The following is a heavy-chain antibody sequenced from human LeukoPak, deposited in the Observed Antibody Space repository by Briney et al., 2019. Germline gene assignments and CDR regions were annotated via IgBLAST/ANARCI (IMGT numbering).Heavy chain of an antibody. CDR1: GGSFSGYY. CDR2: INHNGRA. D-gene: IGHD1-26*01. Sequence: SDTLSLTRAVYGGSFSGYYWMWIRQAPGEGREWRGEINHNGRANYISPLKRRLPLSVDTSKDQFSLKLISVTAADTAVYFCARLVGAIKHDYFYCYLDVWGKGTTVTVPS. V-gene: IGHV4-34*01. CDR3: ARLVGAIKHDYFYCYLDV. J-gene: IGHJ6*03.